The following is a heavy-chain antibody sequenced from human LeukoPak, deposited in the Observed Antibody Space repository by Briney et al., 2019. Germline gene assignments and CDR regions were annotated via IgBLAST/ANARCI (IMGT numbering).Heavy chain of an antibody. D-gene: IGHD3-3*01. CDR3: ARSYDFWSGYYSVGAFDI. CDR2: IYYSGST. V-gene: IGHV4-39*07. Sequence: SETLSLTCTVSGRSISSSSYYWGWIRQPPGKGLEWTGSIYYSGSTYYNPSLKSRVTISVDTSKNQFSLKLSSVTAADTAVYYCARSYDFWSGYYSVGAFDIWGQGTMVTVSS. CDR1: GRSISSSSYY. J-gene: IGHJ3*02.